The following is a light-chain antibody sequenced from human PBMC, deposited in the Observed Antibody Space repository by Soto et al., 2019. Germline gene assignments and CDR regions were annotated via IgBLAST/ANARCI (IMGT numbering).Light chain of an antibody. CDR1: SSDVASYNR. CDR3: SSYTTSSTYV. CDR2: EVS. J-gene: IGLJ1*01. V-gene: IGLV2-18*02. Sequence: QSALTQPPSVSWSPGQSVTISCTGTSSDVASYNRVSWYQQPPGTAPKLIIYEVSNRPSGVPDRFSGSKSGNTASLTISGLQAEDEADYYCSSYTTSSTYVFGTGTKVTVL.